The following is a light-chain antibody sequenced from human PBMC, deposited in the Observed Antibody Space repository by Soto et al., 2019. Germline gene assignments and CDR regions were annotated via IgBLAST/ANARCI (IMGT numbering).Light chain of an antibody. CDR1: QSVSSSY. V-gene: IGKV3-20*01. Sequence: EIVLTQSPGTLSLSPGERATLSCRASQSVSSSYLAWYQQKPGQAPRLLIYAASSRATGIPDRFSGSGSGTDFTLTISRLEPEDFAMYHCQQYYSSPWTFGQGTKVEIK. CDR2: AAS. J-gene: IGKJ1*01. CDR3: QQYYSSPWT.